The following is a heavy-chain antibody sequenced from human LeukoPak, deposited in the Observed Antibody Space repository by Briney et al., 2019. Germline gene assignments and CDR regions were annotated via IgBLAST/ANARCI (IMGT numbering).Heavy chain of an antibody. V-gene: IGHV3-11*01. CDR3: ARESSGSSSGDYYYYYYMDV. CDR1: GFTFSDYY. CDR2: ISSSGSTI. J-gene: IGHJ6*03. D-gene: IGHD1-26*01. Sequence: GGSLRLSCAASGFTFSDYYMSWIRQAPGKGLEWVSYISSSGSTIYYADSVKGRFTISRDNAKNSLYLQMNSLRAEDTAVYYCARESSGSSSGDYYYYYYMDVWGKGTTVTISS.